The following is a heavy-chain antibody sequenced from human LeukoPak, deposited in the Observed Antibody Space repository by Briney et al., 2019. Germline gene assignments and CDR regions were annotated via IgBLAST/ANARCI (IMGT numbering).Heavy chain of an antibody. CDR2: ISSSSSYI. CDR3: ARDGQVVPAAPLDY. CDR1: GFTFSSYS. Sequence: GGSLRLSCAASGFTFSSYSMNWVRQAPGKGLEWVSSISSSSSYIYYADSVKGRFTISRDNAKNSLYLQMNSLRAGDTAVYYCARDGQVVPAAPLDYWGQGTLVTVSS. J-gene: IGHJ4*02. V-gene: IGHV3-21*01. D-gene: IGHD2-2*01.